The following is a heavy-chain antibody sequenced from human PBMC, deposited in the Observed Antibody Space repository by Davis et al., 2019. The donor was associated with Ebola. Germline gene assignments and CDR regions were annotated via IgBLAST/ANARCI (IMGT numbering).Heavy chain of an antibody. CDR3: ARGGSYDTGGHGLKYYYHGMDV. Sequence: ASVKVSCKASGYSFTSYGLSWVRQAPGQGLEWMGWISGYNGNAYYPQNLRARVTMTTDTSTSTAYMELRGLRSDDTAVYYCARGGSYDTGGHGLKYYYHGMDVWGQGTTVTVSS. D-gene: IGHD3-22*01. CDR1: GYSFTSYG. CDR2: ISGYNGNA. V-gene: IGHV1-18*01. J-gene: IGHJ6*02.